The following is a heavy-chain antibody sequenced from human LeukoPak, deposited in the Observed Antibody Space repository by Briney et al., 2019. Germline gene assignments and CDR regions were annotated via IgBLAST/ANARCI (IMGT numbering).Heavy chain of an antibody. CDR3: ARQSYGDYGDWYFDY. D-gene: IGHD4-17*01. CDR1: GGSISSSNW. CDR2: IYNSGST. J-gene: IGHJ4*02. Sequence: SETLSLTCAVSGGSISSSNWWSWVRQPPGKGLEWIGEIYNSGSTNYNPSLKSRVTISVDKSKTQFSLKLSSVTAADTAVYYCARQSYGDYGDWYFDYWGQGTLVTVSS. V-gene: IGHV4-4*02.